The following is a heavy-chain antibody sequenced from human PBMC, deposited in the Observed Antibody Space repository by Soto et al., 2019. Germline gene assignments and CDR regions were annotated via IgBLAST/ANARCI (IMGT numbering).Heavy chain of an antibody. CDR3: ASATVVDATFEV. CDR2: ISSGSSNI. V-gene: IGHV3-21*01. D-gene: IGHD3-22*01. Sequence: GSLSLSCAASGLAFRSYNMNWFRQAPGKGLEWVASISSGSSNIYYADSVKGRFTISRDNAKNSLFLQMDSLRAEDSAVYYCASATVVDATFEVWRQGTLGIVS. CDR1: GLAFRSYN. J-gene: IGHJ4*02.